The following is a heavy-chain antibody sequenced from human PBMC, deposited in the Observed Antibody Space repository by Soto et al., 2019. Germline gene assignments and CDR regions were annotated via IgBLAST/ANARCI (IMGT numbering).Heavy chain of an antibody. CDR3: ARGGNVVVVTAALDY. CDR2: VNPSGGHT. Sequence: QVQLMQSGAEVKKPGASVKVSCKASGDTFTDYYIHWVRQAPGQGLEWMGTVNPSGGHTAYAQHFLGRVTMTRDTSPSTLYMELPSLTSDDTAGYYCARGGNVVVVTAALDYWGQGTLVTVSS. J-gene: IGHJ4*02. D-gene: IGHD2-21*02. V-gene: IGHV1-46*01. CDR1: GDTFTDYY.